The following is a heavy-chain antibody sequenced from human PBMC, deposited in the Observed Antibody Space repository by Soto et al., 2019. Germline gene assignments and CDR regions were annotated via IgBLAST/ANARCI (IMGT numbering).Heavy chain of an antibody. V-gene: IGHV5-10-1*01. CDR2: IDPSDSYT. CDR1: GYSFTSYW. J-gene: IGHJ6*02. Sequence: PGESLKISCKGSGYSFTSYWISWVRQMPGKGLEWMGRIDPSDSYTNYSPSFQGHVTISADKSISTAYLQWSSLKASDTAMCYCASKDTAMVAPYYYYGMDVWRQGTTVTVSS. D-gene: IGHD5-18*01. CDR3: ASKDTAMVAPYYYYGMDV.